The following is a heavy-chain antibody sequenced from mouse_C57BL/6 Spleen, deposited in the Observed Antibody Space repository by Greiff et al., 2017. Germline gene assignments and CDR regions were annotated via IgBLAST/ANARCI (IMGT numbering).Heavy chain of an antibody. V-gene: IGHV1-85*01. Sequence: QVQLQQSGPELVKPGASVKLSCKASGYTFTSYDINWVKQRPGQGLEWIGWIYPRDGSTKYNEKFKGKATLTVDTSSSTAYMELHSLTSEDSAVYFCARNGVYYYGSSSYWYFDVWGTGTTVTVSS. CDR2: IYPRDGST. CDR3: ARNGVYYYGSSSYWYFDV. J-gene: IGHJ1*03. CDR1: GYTFTSYD. D-gene: IGHD1-1*01.